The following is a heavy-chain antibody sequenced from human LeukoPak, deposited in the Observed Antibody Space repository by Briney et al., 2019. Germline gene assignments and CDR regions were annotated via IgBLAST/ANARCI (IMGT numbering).Heavy chain of an antibody. CDR2: ISGSGGST. V-gene: IGHV3-23*01. Sequence: GGSLRLSCAASGFTFSSYAMSWVRQAPGKGLEWVSAISGSGGSTYYADSVKGRFTISRDNSKNTLYLQMNSLRAEDTAVYYCVKEGYGSGSYYYYYYGMDVWGQGTTVTVSS. J-gene: IGHJ6*02. CDR1: GFTFSSYA. CDR3: VKEGYGSGSYYYYYYGMDV. D-gene: IGHD3-10*01.